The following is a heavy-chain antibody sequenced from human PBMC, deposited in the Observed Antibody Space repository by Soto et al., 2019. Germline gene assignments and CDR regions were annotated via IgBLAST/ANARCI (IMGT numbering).Heavy chain of an antibody. V-gene: IGHV4-59*01. CDR3: ARGKGTHRPSYYYGSGSYYHLDY. J-gene: IGHJ4*02. CDR2: ISYSGST. Sequence: PSETLSLPCTVCAGSISRNYWSWIRQTPAKGLEWIGYISYSGSTNYNPSLKSRFTRSVDTSKNQFSLKLTSVTAADTAVYYCARGKGTHRPSYYYGSGSYYHLDYWGRVTLVGVCS. D-gene: IGHD3-10*01. CDR1: AGSISRNY.